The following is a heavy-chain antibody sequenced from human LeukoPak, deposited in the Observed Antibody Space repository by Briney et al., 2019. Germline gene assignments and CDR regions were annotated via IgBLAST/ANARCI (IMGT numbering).Heavy chain of an antibody. CDR2: ISGSGGST. V-gene: IGHV3-23*01. J-gene: IGHJ4*02. CDR3: AKDVNVVVAATPDY. CDR1: GFTFSSYA. D-gene: IGHD2-15*01. Sequence: GGSLRLSCAASGFTFSSYAMSWVRQAPGKGLEWVSAISGSGGSTYYADSVKGRFTISRDNSKNTLYPQMNSLRAEDTAVYYCAKDVNVVVAATPDYWGQGTLVTVSS.